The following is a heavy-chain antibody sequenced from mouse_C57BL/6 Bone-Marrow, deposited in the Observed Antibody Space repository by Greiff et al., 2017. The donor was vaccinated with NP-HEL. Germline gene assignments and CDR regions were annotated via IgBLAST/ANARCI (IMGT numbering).Heavy chain of an antibody. CDR3: ARRDYYGSSRYAMDY. V-gene: IGHV1-64*01. D-gene: IGHD1-1*01. CDR1: GYTFTSYW. J-gene: IGHJ4*01. CDR2: IHPNSGST. Sequence: VQLQQPGAELVKPGASVKLSCKASGYTFTSYWMHWVKQRPGQGLEWIGMIHPNSGSTNYNEKFKSKATLTVDKSSSTAYMQLSSRTSEDSAVYYCARRDYYGSSRYAMDYWGQGTSVTVSS.